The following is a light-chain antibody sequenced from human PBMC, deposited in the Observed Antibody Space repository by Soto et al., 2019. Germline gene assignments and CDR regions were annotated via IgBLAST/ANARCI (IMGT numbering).Light chain of an antibody. Sequence: QSVLTQPPSASGTPGQRVTISCSGSNSNIGSNTVNWYQQLPGTAPKLLIYYDNLRPSGVPDRISGSKSGNSASLAISGLQSDDEADYYCAAWDDSLNCRVFGTGTKLTVL. CDR2: YDN. CDR1: NSNIGSNT. CDR3: AAWDDSLNCRV. V-gene: IGLV1-44*01. J-gene: IGLJ1*01.